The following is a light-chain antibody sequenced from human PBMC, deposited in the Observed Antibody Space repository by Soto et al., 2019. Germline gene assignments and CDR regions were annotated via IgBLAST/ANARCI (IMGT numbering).Light chain of an antibody. J-gene: IGKJ1*01. CDR1: QDISSS. CDR3: QQAKNFPWT. V-gene: IGKV1-12*01. CDR2: TAS. Sequence: DIQMTQSPSSVSASVGDRVTITCRASQDISSSLAWYQQKPGKAPNVLIYTASSLQSGVPSRFSGSGSGTDFTLTISSLQAEDVATYYCQQAKNFPWTFGQGTKVEI.